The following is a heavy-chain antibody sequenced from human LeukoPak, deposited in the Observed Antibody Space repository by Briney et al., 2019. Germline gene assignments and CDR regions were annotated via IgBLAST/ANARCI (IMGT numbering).Heavy chain of an antibody. CDR2: ISGGSSSK. D-gene: IGHD1-26*01. CDR3: ARDRVGATAGRYYYGMDV. V-gene: IGHV3-48*02. CDR1: GFTFSTYG. Sequence: PGGSLRLSCTASGFTFSTYGMNWVRQAPGKGLEGVSYISGGSSSKYYADSVKGRFTISRDNAKNSLFLEMNSLRDEDTAVYYCARDRVGATAGRYYYGMDVWGQGTTVTVSS. J-gene: IGHJ6*02.